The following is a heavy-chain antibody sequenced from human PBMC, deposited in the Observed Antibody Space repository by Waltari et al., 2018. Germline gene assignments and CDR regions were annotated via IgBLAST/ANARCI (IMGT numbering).Heavy chain of an antibody. D-gene: IGHD4-17*01. J-gene: IGHJ3*02. V-gene: IGHV3-30*02. CDR1: GLTFNTYG. CDR3: AKDGDYSLPGYDAFDI. CDR2: IRYDGNYK. Sequence: QVQLVESGGRVVQPGGSLSLSCATSGLTFNTYGMDWVRQTPGNGLEWVAFIRYDGNYKDDADSVKGRFSISRDNSENTLYLQMNDLRPEDTALYYGAKDGDYSLPGYDAFDIWGQGTMVTVSP.